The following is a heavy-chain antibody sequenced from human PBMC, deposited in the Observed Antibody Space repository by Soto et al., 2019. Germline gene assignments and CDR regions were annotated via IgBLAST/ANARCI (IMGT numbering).Heavy chain of an antibody. V-gene: IGHV5-10-1*01. Sequence: SLKISCKVSGYSFTSYWISWVRQMPGKGLEWMGRIDPSDSYTNYSPSFQGHVTISADKSISTAYLQWSSLKASDTAMYYCAIQLRSGELNAFDIWGQGTMVTVSS. D-gene: IGHD1-26*01. CDR3: AIQLRSGELNAFDI. CDR2: IDPSDSYT. J-gene: IGHJ3*02. CDR1: GYSFTSYW.